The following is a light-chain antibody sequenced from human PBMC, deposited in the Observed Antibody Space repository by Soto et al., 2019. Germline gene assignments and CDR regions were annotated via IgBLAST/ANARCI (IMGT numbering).Light chain of an antibody. CDR2: GAS. Sequence: EIVMTQSPATLSVSPGERATLSCRASQSVSTNLAWYQQKPGQGPRLLIYGASSRATGIPDRFSGSGSGTDFTLTINRLEPEDFAVYYCQQYNSSPLTFGGGTKVDIK. CDR1: QSVSTN. CDR3: QQYNSSPLT. V-gene: IGKV3D-15*02. J-gene: IGKJ4*01.